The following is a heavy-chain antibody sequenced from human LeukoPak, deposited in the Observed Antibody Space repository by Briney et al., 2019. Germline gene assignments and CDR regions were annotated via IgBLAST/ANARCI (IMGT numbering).Heavy chain of an antibody. CDR2: INHSGST. CDR3: ARIEDYGGNSVNY. D-gene: IGHD4-23*01. CDR1: GGSFSGYY. V-gene: IGHV4-34*01. J-gene: IGHJ4*02. Sequence: SETLSLTCAVYGGSFSGYYWSWIRQPPGKGLEWIGEINHSGSTNYNPSLKSRVTISVDTSKNQFSLKLSSVTAADTAVYYCARIEDYGGNSVNYWGQGTLVTASS.